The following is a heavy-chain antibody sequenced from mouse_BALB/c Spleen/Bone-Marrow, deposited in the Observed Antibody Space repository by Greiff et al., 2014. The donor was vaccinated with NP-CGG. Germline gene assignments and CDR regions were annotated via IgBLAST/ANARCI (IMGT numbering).Heavy chain of an antibody. D-gene: IGHD2-14*01. V-gene: IGHV5-4*02. CDR2: ISYGGSYI. CDR3: ARDRGVQGYAMDY. CDR1: GFTLSDFY. J-gene: IGHJ4*01. Sequence: EVQVVESGGGLVKPGGSLKLSCAASGFTLSDFYMYWVRQTPEKRLEWVATISYGGSYIYYPDSVKGRFTISRDDAKNNLYLQMSSVKSENTAMYYCARDRGVQGYAMDYWGQGTSVTVSS.